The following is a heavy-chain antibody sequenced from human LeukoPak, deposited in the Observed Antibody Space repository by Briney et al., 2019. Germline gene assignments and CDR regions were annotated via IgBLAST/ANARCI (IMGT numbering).Heavy chain of an antibody. V-gene: IGHV3-30*18. Sequence: GGSLRLSCAASGFTFSSYGMHWVRQAPGKGLEWVAVILEDGSNKCYAECVKGRFTVSRENSKNTLDLQMNSLRAEDTAVYYCAKDRVQLWSLYYYYYGMDVWGQGTTVTVSS. CDR2: ILEDGSNK. CDR1: GFTFSSYG. CDR3: AKDRVQLWSLYYYYYGMDV. D-gene: IGHD5-18*01. J-gene: IGHJ6*02.